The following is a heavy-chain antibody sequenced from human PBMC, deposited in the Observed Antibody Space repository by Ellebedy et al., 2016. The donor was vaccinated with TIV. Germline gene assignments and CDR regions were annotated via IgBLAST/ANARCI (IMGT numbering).Heavy chain of an antibody. CDR1: GFTFSSYD. D-gene: IGHD3-10*01. CDR3: ARGKYYGSGSYYFFFEY. J-gene: IGHJ4*02. CDR2: IGIAGYP. Sequence: PGGSLRLSCAASGFTFSSYDMHWVRQRTGKGLEWVSAIGIAGYPYYPGSVKGRFTISRENAKNSLYLQMNSLRAGDTAVYYCARGKYYGSGSYYFFFEYWGQGTLVTVSS. V-gene: IGHV3-13*05.